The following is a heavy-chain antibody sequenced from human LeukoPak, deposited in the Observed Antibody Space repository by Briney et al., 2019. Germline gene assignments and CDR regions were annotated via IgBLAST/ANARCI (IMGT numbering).Heavy chain of an antibody. Sequence: VASVKVSCKTSGYTFIGHYIHWVRQAPGQGLEWMGWINPKNGGAASAPKFQGRVTMTRDRSISTVYMELSRLTSDDTAVYYCARGSFWESPVNWFDPWGQGTLVIVSS. CDR1: GYTFIGHY. D-gene: IGHD1-26*01. V-gene: IGHV1-2*07. CDR2: INPKNGGA. CDR3: ARGSFWESPVNWFDP. J-gene: IGHJ5*02.